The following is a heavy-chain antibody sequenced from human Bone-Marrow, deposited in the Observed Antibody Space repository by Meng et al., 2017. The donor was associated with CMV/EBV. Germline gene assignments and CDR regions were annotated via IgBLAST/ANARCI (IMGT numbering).Heavy chain of an antibody. D-gene: IGHD3-3*01. CDR1: GFTFSSYW. CDR3: AKDQTYYDFWSGYRNHYYYGMDV. CDR2: IKQDGSEK. J-gene: IGHJ6*02. V-gene: IGHV3-7*01. Sequence: GESLKISCAASGFTFSSYWMNWVRQAPGKGLEWVANIKQDGSEKYYVDSVKGRFTISRDNSKNTLYLQMNSLRTEDTAVYYCAKDQTYYDFWSGYRNHYYYGMDVWGQGTTVTVSS.